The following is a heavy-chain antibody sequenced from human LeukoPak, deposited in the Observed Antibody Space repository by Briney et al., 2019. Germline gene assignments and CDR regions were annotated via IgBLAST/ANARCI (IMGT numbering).Heavy chain of an antibody. V-gene: IGHV3-30*04. Sequence: GGSLRLSCVASGFTLSSYAMHWARQAPGKGLEWEAVISYDGSNKYYADSVKGRFTISRDNSKNTLYLQMNSLRAEDTAVYYCAKVLNPAGQGYCSGGSCYPPDYWGQGTLVTVSS. CDR2: ISYDGSNK. CDR1: GFTLSSYA. D-gene: IGHD2-15*01. J-gene: IGHJ4*02. CDR3: AKVLNPAGQGYCSGGSCYPPDY.